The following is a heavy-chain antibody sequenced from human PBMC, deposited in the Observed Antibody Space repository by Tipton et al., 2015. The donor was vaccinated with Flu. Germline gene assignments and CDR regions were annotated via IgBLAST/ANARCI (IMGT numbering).Heavy chain of an antibody. J-gene: IGHJ4*02. D-gene: IGHD3-16*01. CDR3: ARDRTRLASPLDY. CDR1: EFTFSSYW. Sequence: SLRLSCAASEFTFSSYWMSWVRQAPGKGLEWVANIKQDGSEKYYVDSVKGRFTISRDNAENSLYLQMNSLRAEDTALYFCARDRTRLASPLDYWGQGTLVTVSS. V-gene: IGHV3-7*03. CDR2: IKQDGSEK.